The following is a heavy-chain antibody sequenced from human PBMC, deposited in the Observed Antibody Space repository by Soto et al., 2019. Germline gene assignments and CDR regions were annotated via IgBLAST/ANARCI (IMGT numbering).Heavy chain of an antibody. D-gene: IGHD3-22*01. V-gene: IGHV5-51*01. Sequence: PGESLKISCKGSGYSFTSYWISWVRQMPGKGLEWMGIIYPGDSDTRYSPSFQGQVTISADKSISTAYLQWSSLKASDTAMYYCARHHKEDYYDSSGYFYYYGMDVSGQATTVTVSS. CDR1: GYSFTSYW. CDR3: ARHHKEDYYDSSGYFYYYGMDV. CDR2: IYPGDSDT. J-gene: IGHJ6*02.